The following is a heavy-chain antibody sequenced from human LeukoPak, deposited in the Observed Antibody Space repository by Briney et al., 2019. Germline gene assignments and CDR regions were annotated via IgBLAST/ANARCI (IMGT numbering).Heavy chain of an antibody. CDR1: GFTFTSYA. J-gene: IGHJ4*02. D-gene: IGHD5-18*01. Sequence: GGSLRLSCAASGFTFTSYAMHWVRQAPGKGLEWVAVISYDGSNKYYADSVKGRFTISRDNSKNTLYLQMNSLRAEDTTVYYCARGGYSYGYDYWGQGTLVTVSS. V-gene: IGHV3-30-3*01. CDR3: ARGGYSYGYDY. CDR2: ISYDGSNK.